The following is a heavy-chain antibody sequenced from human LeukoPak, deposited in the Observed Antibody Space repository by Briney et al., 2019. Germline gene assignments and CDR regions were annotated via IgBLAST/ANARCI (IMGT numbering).Heavy chain of an antibody. CDR1: GFSFSNYG. D-gene: IGHD2-8*02. J-gene: IGHJ4*02. V-gene: IGHV3-30*18. CDR2: ISTDGSIR. Sequence: PGRSLRLSCAASGFSFSNYGMQGVRQAPGKGLEWVALISTDGSIRYYADSVQGRFTISRDNSENTLSLQMNSLRAEDTAVYFCAKDHGTGWHTDFWGQGILVTVSS. CDR3: AKDHGTGWHTDF.